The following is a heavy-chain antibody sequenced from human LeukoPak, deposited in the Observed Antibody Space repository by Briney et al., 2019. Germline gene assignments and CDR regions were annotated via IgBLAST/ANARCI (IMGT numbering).Heavy chain of an antibody. CDR2: IIPIFGTA. CDR1: GGTFSSFA. D-gene: IGHD1-26*01. V-gene: IGHV1-69*13. Sequence: SVKVSCKASGGTFSSFAISWVRQAPGQGLEWMGGIIPIFGTANYAQKFQGRVTIVADESTSTAYMELSSLRSEDTAVYYCARSTRIVGATTSFDYWGQGTLVTVSS. J-gene: IGHJ4*02. CDR3: ARSTRIVGATTSFDY.